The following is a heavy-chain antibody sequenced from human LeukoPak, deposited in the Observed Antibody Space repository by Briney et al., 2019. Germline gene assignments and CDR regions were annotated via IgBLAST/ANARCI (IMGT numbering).Heavy chain of an antibody. D-gene: IGHD3-9*01. V-gene: IGHV4-38-2*02. J-gene: IGHJ4*02. CDR1: HYSITSGYN. CDR3: ARVSRGYDILY. Sequence: SETLSLTCTVSHYSITSGYNWGWIRQPPGRGLEWIGSIYHSGTTYYNPSLKSRVTISVDTSKNQFSLNLSSVTAADTAVYYCARVSRGYDILYWGQGTLVTVSS. CDR2: IYHSGTT.